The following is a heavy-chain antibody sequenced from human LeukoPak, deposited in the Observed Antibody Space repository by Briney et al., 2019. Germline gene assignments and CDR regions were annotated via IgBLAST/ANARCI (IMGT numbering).Heavy chain of an antibody. CDR2: IYYSGST. J-gene: IGHJ2*01. D-gene: IGHD4-17*01. CDR3: ARTVTYWYFDP. CDR1: GGSISSSSYY. V-gene: IGHV4-39*01. Sequence: SETLSLTCIVSGGSISSSSYYWGWIRQPPGKGLEWIGSIYYSGSTYYNPSLKSRVTISVDTSKNQFSLKLSSVTAADTAVYYCARTVTYWYFDPWGRGTLVTVSS.